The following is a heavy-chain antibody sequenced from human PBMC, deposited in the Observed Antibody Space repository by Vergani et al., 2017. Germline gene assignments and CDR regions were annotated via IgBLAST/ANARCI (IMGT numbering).Heavy chain of an antibody. CDR2: INAGNGNT. Sequence: QVQLVQSGAEVKKPGASVTVSCKASGYTFTSYAMHWVRQAPGQRLEWMGWINAGNGNTKYSQKFQGRVTITRDTSASTAYLELSSLRSEDTAVYYCARGRTMVRGVIINWFDPWGQGTLVTVSS. CDR3: ARGRTMVRGVIINWFDP. V-gene: IGHV1-3*01. D-gene: IGHD3-10*01. CDR1: GYTFTSYA. J-gene: IGHJ5*02.